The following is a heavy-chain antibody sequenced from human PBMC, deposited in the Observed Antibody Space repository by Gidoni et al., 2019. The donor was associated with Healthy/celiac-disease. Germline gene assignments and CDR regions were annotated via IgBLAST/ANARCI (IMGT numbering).Heavy chain of an antibody. CDR2: ISGSGGST. D-gene: IGHD2-21*02. Sequence: EVQLLESGGGLVQPGGSLRLSCAASGFTFSSYAMSWVRQAPGKGLEWVSAISGSGGSTYYADSVKGRFTISRDNSKNTLYLQMNSLRAEDTAVYYCSGGGDPINHNWFDPWGQGTLVTVSS. J-gene: IGHJ5*02. V-gene: IGHV3-23*01. CDR1: GFTFSSYA. CDR3: SGGGDPINHNWFDP.